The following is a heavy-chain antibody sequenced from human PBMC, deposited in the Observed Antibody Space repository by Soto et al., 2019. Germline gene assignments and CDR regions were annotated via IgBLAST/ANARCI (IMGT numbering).Heavy chain of an antibody. V-gene: IGHV4-34*01. J-gene: IGHJ6*02. CDR3: ARLVRGVNYYYYGMDV. CDR1: GGSFSGYY. D-gene: IGHD3-10*01. Sequence: SETLSLTCAVYGGSFSGYYWSWIRQPPGKGLEWIGEINHSGSTNYNPSLKSRVTISVDTSKNQFSLKLSSVTAADTAVYYCARLVRGVNYYYYGMDVWGQGTTVT. CDR2: INHSGST.